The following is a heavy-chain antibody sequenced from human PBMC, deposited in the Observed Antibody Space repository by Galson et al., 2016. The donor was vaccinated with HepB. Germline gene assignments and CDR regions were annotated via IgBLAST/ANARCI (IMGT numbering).Heavy chain of an antibody. CDR2: VGGGGGNT. J-gene: IGHJ3*01. CDR1: GFTFSGYE. D-gene: IGHD6-19*01. Sequence: SLRLSCAASGFTFSGYEMAWVRQTPAKGLEWVSTVGGGGGNTHYADSVKGRFTISRDNSKNTLYLQMNSLKVEDTAVYFCVKDRASRLSSRGWLVHDAFDFWGHGTTVIVSS. CDR3: VKDRASRLSSRGWLVHDAFDF. V-gene: IGHV3-23*01.